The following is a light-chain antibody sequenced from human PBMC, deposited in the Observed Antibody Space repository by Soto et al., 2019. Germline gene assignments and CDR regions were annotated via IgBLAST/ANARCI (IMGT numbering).Light chain of an antibody. CDR2: NSY. V-gene: IGLV1-44*01. Sequence: QSVLTQPPSASGTPGQRVTISCSGSSSNIGSKTVNWYQQLPGTVPKLLIYNSYQRPSGVPDRFSASKSGTSASLAISGLQSEDEAAYYCSSWHASLNGYVFGTGTKVTVL. CDR3: SSWHASLNGYV. CDR1: SSNIGSKT. J-gene: IGLJ1*01.